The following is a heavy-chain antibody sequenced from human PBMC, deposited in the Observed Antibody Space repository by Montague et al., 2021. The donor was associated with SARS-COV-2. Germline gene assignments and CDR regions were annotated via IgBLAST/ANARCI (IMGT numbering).Heavy chain of an antibody. CDR2: IYHYGSA. V-gene: IGHV4-59*08. D-gene: IGHD7-27*01. CDR1: GGSISSSY. Sequence: SETLSLTCSVSGGSISSSYWSWIRQPPGKGLEWIGYIYHYGSAKYNPSLQSRVTISVDTSKNQFSLKLSSVTAVDTAVYYCARHANWDWYYFDYWGQGTLVTVSS. J-gene: IGHJ4*02. CDR3: ARHANWDWYYFDY.